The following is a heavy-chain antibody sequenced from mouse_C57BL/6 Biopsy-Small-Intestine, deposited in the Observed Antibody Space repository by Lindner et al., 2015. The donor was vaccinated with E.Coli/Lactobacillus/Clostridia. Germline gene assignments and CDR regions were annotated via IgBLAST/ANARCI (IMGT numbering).Heavy chain of an antibody. CDR2: IDPEDGET. CDR1: GFNIKDYY. CDR3: ARGYYYGSSPRWFAY. D-gene: IGHD1-1*01. J-gene: IGHJ3*01. Sequence: VQLQESGAELVKPGASVKLSCTASGFNIKDYYMRWVKQRTEQGLEWIGKIDPEDGETKYAPKFQGKATITADTSSDTAYLQLSSLTSEDTAVYYCARGYYYGSSPRWFAYWGQGTLVTVSA. V-gene: IGHV14-2*01.